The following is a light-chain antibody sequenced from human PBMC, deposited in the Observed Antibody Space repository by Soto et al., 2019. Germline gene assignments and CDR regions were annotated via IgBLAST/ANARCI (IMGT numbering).Light chain of an antibody. CDR2: AAS. J-gene: IGKJ1*01. CDR3: QQSYSSPWT. Sequence: DIQMTQSPSSLSVSVGDRVTITCRASQSINNYLNWYQQKSGRAPKLLIYAASSLQSEVPSRFSGSGSGTDFTLTISCLQPEDFATYYCQQSYSSPWTFGQGTKVEMK. V-gene: IGKV1-39*01. CDR1: QSINNY.